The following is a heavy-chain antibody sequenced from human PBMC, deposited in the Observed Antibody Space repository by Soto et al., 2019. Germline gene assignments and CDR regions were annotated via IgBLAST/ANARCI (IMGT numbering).Heavy chain of an antibody. CDR1: GFTFSSYG. D-gene: IGHD6-19*01. CDR3: ARDRGSGPDY. J-gene: IGHJ4*02. V-gene: IGHV3-33*01. CDR2: IWYDGSNK. Sequence: QVQLVESGGGVVQPGRSLRLSCAASGFTFSSYGVHWVRQTPGKGLEWVTLIWYDGSNKYYADSVKGRFTISRDITNNAWYLQMNSLRADDTAVYYCARDRGSGPDYWGQGTLVTVS.